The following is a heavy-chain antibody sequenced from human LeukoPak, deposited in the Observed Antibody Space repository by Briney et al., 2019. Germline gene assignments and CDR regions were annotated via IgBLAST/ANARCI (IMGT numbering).Heavy chain of an antibody. J-gene: IGHJ4*02. Sequence: GRSLRLSCAASGFTFSSYAMHWVRQAPGKGLAWVADTSYDGSNKYYADSVKGRFTISRDNSKNTLYLQMNSLRSEDTALYYCARDQGSGYSGRSDFDYWGQGTLVTVSS. D-gene: IGHD5-12*01. CDR2: TSYDGSNK. V-gene: IGHV3-30*04. CDR1: GFTFSSYA. CDR3: ARDQGSGYSGRSDFDY.